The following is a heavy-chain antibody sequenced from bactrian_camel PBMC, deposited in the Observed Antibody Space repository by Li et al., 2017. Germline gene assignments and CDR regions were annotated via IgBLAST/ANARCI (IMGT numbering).Heavy chain of an antibody. CDR2: ISWEGSNT. V-gene: IGHV3S40*01. D-gene: IGHD6*01. CDR3: VRDSEMYGDSWYY. J-gene: IGHJ4*01. CDR1: GFTFSSYA. Sequence: VQLVESGGGLVQPGGSLRLSCATSGFTFSSYAMAWVRQAPGKGLEWVSAISWEGSNTYYAESVKGRFTVSRDNAKRTTYLQMDSLNVGDTAMYYCVRDSEMYGDSWYYWGQGTQVTVS.